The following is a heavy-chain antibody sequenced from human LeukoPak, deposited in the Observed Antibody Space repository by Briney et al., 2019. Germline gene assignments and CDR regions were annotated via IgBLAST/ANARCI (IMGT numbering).Heavy chain of an antibody. D-gene: IGHD6-13*01. V-gene: IGHV1-8*02. CDR3: ARDKRGQAAADDPFDI. Sequence: ASVKVSCKASGYTFSSSDINWVRQAAGQGLEWMGWMNPNRGSTGYVQKFQGRVTMTRDTSINTAYMELSSLRVEDTAVYYCARDKRGQAAADDPFDIWGQGTMVTVSS. CDR2: MNPNRGST. CDR1: GYTFSSSD. J-gene: IGHJ3*02.